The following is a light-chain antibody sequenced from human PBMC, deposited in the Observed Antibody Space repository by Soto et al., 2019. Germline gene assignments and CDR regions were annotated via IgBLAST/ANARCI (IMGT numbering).Light chain of an antibody. J-gene: IGKJ1*01. Sequence: IVMTQSPATLSVSPGERAALSCRASQSVSSYLAWYQQKPGQAPRLLIYGASTRATGIPDRFSGSGSGTDFTLTISRLEPEDFAVYYCQQYGSSGTFGQGTKVDIK. CDR2: GAS. V-gene: IGKV3-20*01. CDR1: QSVSSY. CDR3: QQYGSSGT.